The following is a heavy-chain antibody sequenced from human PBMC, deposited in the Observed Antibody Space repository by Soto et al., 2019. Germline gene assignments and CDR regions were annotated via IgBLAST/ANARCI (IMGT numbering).Heavy chain of an antibody. D-gene: IGHD3-10*01. CDR1: GGTFDSYV. CDR3: ARVHSSGIFYFVDP. Sequence: SVKVSCKASGGTFDSYVISWLRQAPGQGLEWMGGIMPIFGTPDYAQKFRGRVTISADESTSTAYLELSSLTSDDTAVYYCARVHSSGIFYFVDPWGQGTLVTVSS. CDR2: IMPIFGTP. V-gene: IGHV1-69*13. J-gene: IGHJ5*02.